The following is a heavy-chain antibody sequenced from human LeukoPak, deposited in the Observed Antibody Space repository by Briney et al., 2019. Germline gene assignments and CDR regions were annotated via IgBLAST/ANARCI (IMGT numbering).Heavy chain of an antibody. V-gene: IGHV3-23*01. CDR1: GFTFNSFA. D-gene: IGHD4-17*01. J-gene: IGHJ5*02. Sequence: PGGSLRLSCAASGFTFNSFAMSWGPQAPGKGLEGVTAISGSGANTYYADPVKGRFTISRDNSKNTLYLQMNSLRAEDTAVYYCAKDGDYGDYGGETNWFDPWGQGTLVTVSS. CDR2: ISGSGANT. CDR3: AKDGDYGDYGGETNWFDP.